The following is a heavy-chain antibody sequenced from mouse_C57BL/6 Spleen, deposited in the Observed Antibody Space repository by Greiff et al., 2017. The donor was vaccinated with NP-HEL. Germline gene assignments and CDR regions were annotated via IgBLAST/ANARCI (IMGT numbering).Heavy chain of an antibody. CDR2: ISSGGSYT. V-gene: IGHV5-6*01. Sequence: EVMLVESGGDLVKPGGSLKLSCAASGFTFSSYGMSWVRQTPDKRLEWVATISSGGSYTYYPDSVKGRFTISRDNAKNTLYLQMSSLKSEDTAMYYCARPTVVDWYFDVWGTGTTDTVSS. D-gene: IGHD1-1*01. CDR3: ARPTVVDWYFDV. CDR1: GFTFSSYG. J-gene: IGHJ1*03.